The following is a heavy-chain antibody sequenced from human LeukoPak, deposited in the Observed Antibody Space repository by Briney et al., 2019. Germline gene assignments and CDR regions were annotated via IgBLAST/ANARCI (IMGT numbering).Heavy chain of an antibody. D-gene: IGHD1-26*01. J-gene: IGHJ4*02. CDR1: GGSISSSSYY. Sequence: KASETLSLTCTVSGGSISSSSYYWGWIRQPPGKGLEWIGSIYYSGSTYYNPSLKSRVTISVDTSKNQLSLKLSSVTAADTAVYYCARSWSGSYLIANVYYFDCWGQGTLVTVSS. CDR3: ARSWSGSYLIANVYYFDC. CDR2: IYYSGST. V-gene: IGHV4-39*07.